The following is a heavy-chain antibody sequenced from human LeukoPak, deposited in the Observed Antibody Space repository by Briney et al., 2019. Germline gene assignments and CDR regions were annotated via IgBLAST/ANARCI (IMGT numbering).Heavy chain of an antibody. V-gene: IGHV4-4*07. CDR2: IYTSGNT. J-gene: IGHJ3*02. Sequence: SETLSLTCTVSGGSISSYYWSWIRQPPGKGLEWVGRIYTSGNTNYNPSLKSRVTMSVDTSKSQFSLKLSSVTAADTAVYCCARECSGGSCYLRGDAFDIWGQGTMVTVSS. CDR1: GGSISSYY. CDR3: ARECSGGSCYLRGDAFDI. D-gene: IGHD2-15*01.